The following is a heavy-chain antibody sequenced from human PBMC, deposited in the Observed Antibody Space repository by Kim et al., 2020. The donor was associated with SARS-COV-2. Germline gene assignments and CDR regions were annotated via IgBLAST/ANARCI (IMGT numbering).Heavy chain of an antibody. CDR2: IYYSGST. CDR1: GGSISSSSYY. Sequence: SETLSLTCTVSGGSISSSSYYWGWIRQPPGKGLEWIGSIYYSGSTYYNPSLKSRVTISVDTSKNQFSLKLSSVTAADTAVYYCARLYSGSSHFDYWGQGTLVTVSS. V-gene: IGHV4-39*01. CDR3: ARLYSGSSHFDY. J-gene: IGHJ4*02. D-gene: IGHD1-26*01.